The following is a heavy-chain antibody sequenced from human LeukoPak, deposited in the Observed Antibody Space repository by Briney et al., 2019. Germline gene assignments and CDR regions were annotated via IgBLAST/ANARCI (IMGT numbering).Heavy chain of an antibody. CDR1: GGSISSTTYS. CDR3: ARHLNNGYDI. CDR2: ISYTGNT. V-gene: IGHV4-39*01. J-gene: IGHJ3*02. Sequence: SETLSLTCTISGGSISSTTYSWGWIRQPPGKGLEWIGNISYTGNTYYNPSLKSRVTLSVDTSKNQFSLKLSSVPAADTAIYYCARHLNNGYDIWGRGTMVTVSS. D-gene: IGHD2/OR15-2a*01.